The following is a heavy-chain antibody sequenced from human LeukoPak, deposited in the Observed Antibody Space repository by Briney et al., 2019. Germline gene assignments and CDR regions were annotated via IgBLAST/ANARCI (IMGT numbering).Heavy chain of an antibody. D-gene: IGHD3-3*01. CDR1: GYTFTGYY. CDR3: ERYDFWSGYYDY. J-gene: IGHJ4*02. Sequence: ASVKVSCKASGYTFTGYYMHWVRQAPGQGLEWMGWINPNSGGTNYAQKFQGRVTMTRDTSISTAYMELSRLRSDDTAVYYCERYDFWSGYYDYWGQGTLVTVPS. V-gene: IGHV1-2*02. CDR2: INPNSGGT.